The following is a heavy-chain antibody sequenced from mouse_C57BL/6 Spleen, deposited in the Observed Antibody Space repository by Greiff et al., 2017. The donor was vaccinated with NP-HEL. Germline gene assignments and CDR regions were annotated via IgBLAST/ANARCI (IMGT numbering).Heavy chain of an antibody. CDR2: IDPEDGDT. CDR3: TTRPIYYYGSSGVDV. V-gene: IGHV14-1*01. Sequence: VHVKQSGAELVRPGASVKLSCTASGFNIKDYYMHWVKQRPEQGLEWIGRIDPEDGDTEYAPKFQGKATMTADTSSNTAYLQLSSLTSEDTAVYYCTTRPIYYYGSSGVDVWGTGTTVTVSS. CDR1: GFNIKDYY. D-gene: IGHD1-1*01. J-gene: IGHJ1*03.